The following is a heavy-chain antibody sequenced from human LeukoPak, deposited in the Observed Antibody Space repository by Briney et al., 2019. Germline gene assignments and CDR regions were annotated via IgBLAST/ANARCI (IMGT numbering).Heavy chain of an antibody. CDR3: ARDSSGWNGSYDY. CDR1: GGPISSYY. D-gene: IGHD6-19*01. J-gene: IGHJ4*02. Sequence: SETLSLTCTVSGGPISSYYWSWIRQPPGKGLEWIGYIYYSGSTNYNPSLKSRVTISVDTSKNQFSLKLSSVTAADTAVYYCARDSSGWNGSYDYWGQGTLVTVSS. V-gene: IGHV4-59*01. CDR2: IYYSGST.